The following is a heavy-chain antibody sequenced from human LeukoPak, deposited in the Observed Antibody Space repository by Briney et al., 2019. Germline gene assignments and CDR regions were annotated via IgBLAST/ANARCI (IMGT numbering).Heavy chain of an antibody. J-gene: IGHJ6*02. CDR1: GYTFTGYY. CDR2: INTNTGNP. V-gene: IGHV7-4-1*02. Sequence: ASVKVSCKTSGYTFTGYYMHWVRQAPGQGLEWMEWINTNTGNPTYAQGFTGRFVFSLDTSVSTAYLQISSLKAEDTAVYYCARDGGMDVWGQGTTVTVS. CDR3: ARDGGMDV.